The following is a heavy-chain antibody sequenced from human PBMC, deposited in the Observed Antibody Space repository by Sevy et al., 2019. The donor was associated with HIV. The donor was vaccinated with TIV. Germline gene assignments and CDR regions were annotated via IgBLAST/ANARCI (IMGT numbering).Heavy chain of an antibody. CDR3: ARDGASSEGSILDY. D-gene: IGHD2-15*01. Sequence: GGSLRLSCAASGFTFSSYAMHWVRQAPGKGLEWLAVISYDGSNKYDADSVKGRFTIARDNSKNTLYLQMNSLRADDTAVYYWARDGASSEGSILDYWGQGTLVTVSS. CDR1: GFTFSSYA. V-gene: IGHV3-30-3*01. J-gene: IGHJ4*02. CDR2: ISYDGSNK.